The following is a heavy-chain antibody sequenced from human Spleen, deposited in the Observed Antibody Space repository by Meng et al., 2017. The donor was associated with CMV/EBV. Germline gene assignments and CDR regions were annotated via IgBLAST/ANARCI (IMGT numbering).Heavy chain of an antibody. V-gene: IGHV1-8*01. CDR2: MSPNSGNT. CDR3: TRDLNDRVWLLSYYYYGMDV. D-gene: IGHD3-16*01. J-gene: IGHJ6*02. CDR1: GYTFSNYD. Sequence: ASVKVSCKASGYTFSNYDINWVRQATGQGLEWMGWMSPNSGNTGCAQKFRDRVSITRNISITTAYMELSSLTSEDTAVYYCTRDLNDRVWLLSYYYYGMDVWGQGTTVTVSS.